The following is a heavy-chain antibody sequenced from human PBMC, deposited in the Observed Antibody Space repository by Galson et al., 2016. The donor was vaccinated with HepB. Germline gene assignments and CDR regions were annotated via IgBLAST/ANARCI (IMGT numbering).Heavy chain of an antibody. D-gene: IGHD4/OR15-4a*01. Sequence: SLRLSCAASGFTFRTYAMHWVRQAPGKGLEWVAVISFDGNNEYYADSVKGRFTISRDNSKTTVFLQMNSLRAEDTAVYYCATTARVPTTMTNWFDPWGQGTLVTVSS. J-gene: IGHJ5*02. CDR3: ATTARVPTTMTNWFDP. CDR2: ISFDGNNE. V-gene: IGHV3-30-3*01. CDR1: GFTFRTYA.